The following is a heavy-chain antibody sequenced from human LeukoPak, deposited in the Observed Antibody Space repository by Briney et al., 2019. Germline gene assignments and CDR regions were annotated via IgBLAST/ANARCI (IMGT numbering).Heavy chain of an antibody. D-gene: IGHD6-13*01. Sequence: SETLSLTCSVSGGSIGSYYWSWIRQPPGKGPEWMGHLSNSGSTNYNPSLRSRVTISVDTPKNQFSLKLNSVTAADTAVYYCARATETFSWFLQHWGQGTLVTVSS. CDR1: GGSIGSYY. J-gene: IGHJ1*01. CDR3: ARATETFSWFLQH. CDR2: LSNSGST. V-gene: IGHV4-59*01.